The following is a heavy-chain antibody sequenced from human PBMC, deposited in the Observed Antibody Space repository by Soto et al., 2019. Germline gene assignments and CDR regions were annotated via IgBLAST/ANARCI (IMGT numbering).Heavy chain of an antibody. Sequence: SETLSLTCTVSGGSISSYYWSWIRQPAGKGLEWIGRIYTSGSTNYNPSLKSRVTMSVDTSKNQFSLKLSSVTAADTAVYYCARVYYDILTGFPYFDYWGQGTLVTAPQ. CDR1: GGSISSYY. V-gene: IGHV4-4*07. J-gene: IGHJ4*02. D-gene: IGHD3-9*01. CDR3: ARVYYDILTGFPYFDY. CDR2: IYTSGST.